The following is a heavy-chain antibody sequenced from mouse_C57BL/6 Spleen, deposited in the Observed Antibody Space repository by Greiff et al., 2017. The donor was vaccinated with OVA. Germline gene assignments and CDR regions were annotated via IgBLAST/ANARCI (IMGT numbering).Heavy chain of an antibody. CDR1: YTFTDYYM. CDR3: RDGYYVRYAMDY. D-gene: IGHD2-3*01. J-gene: IGHJ4*01. CDR2: YPGSGNTY. V-gene: IGHV1-83*01. Sequence: VQLKQSGPELVKPGASVKMSCKASGYTFTDYYMHWVKQKPGKGLEWIGEIYPGSGNTYYNEKFKGKATLTADTSSSTAYMQLSSLTSEDSAVYFFARDGYYVRYAMDYWGPGTSVTVSS.